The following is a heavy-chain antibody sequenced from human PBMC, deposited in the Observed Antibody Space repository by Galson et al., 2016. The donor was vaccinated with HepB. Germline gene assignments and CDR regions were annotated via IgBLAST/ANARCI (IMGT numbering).Heavy chain of an antibody. J-gene: IGHJ3*02. CDR3: ARGRGSNWRDAFDI. Sequence: SLRLSCAASGFTFSSYAMTWVRQAPGKGLEWVSVITSGGSTYYAASVKGRFTISRDNSKNTLYVQMNNLGAEDTAVYYCARGRGSNWRDAFDIWGQGTMVTVSS. D-gene: IGHD6-13*01. CDR2: ITSGGST. CDR1: GFTFSSYA. V-gene: IGHV3-23*01.